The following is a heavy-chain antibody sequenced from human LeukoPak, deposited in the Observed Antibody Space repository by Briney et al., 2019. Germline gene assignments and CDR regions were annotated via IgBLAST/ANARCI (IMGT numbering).Heavy chain of an antibody. CDR2: VHYSGGT. V-gene: IGHV4-61*01. J-gene: IGHJ6*03. Sequence: SETLSLTCTVSGGSISSSSYYWSWIRQPPGKGLEWIGFVHYSGGTHYNPSLKSRVTISVDTSKNQVSLKLTSVTAADTAVYYCARTEESGYNYGYFGYYYYMDVWGKGTTVTVSS. CDR3: ARTEESGYNYGYFGYYYYMDV. CDR1: GGSISSSSYY. D-gene: IGHD5-18*01.